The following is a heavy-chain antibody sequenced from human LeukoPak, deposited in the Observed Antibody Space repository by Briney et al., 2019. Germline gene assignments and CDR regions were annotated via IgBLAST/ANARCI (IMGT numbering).Heavy chain of an antibody. V-gene: IGHV4-30-4*01. D-gene: IGHD5-18*01. CDR2: IYYSGST. CDR3: ARGTVYSYGSQNDFDY. J-gene: IGHJ4*02. CDR1: GGSISSGDYY. Sequence: SETLSLTCTVSGGSISSGDYYWSWIRQPPGKGLEWIGYIYYSGSTYYNPSLKSRVTISVDTSKNQFSLKLSSVTAADTAVYYCARGTVYSYGSQNDFDYWGQGTLVTVSS.